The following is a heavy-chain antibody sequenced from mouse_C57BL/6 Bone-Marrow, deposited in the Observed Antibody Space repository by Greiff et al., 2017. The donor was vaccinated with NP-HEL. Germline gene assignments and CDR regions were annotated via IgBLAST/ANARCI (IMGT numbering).Heavy chain of an antibody. CDR3: ARQGTTVVAEGWYFDV. CDR2: ISNGGGST. J-gene: IGHJ1*03. D-gene: IGHD1-1*01. V-gene: IGHV5-12*01. Sequence: EVQLVESGGGLVQPGGSLKLSCAASGFTFSDYYMYWVRQTPEKRLEWVAYISNGGGSTYYPDTVKGRFTISRDNAKNTLYLQMSRLKSEDTAMYYCARQGTTVVAEGWYFDVWGTGTTVTVSS. CDR1: GFTFSDYY.